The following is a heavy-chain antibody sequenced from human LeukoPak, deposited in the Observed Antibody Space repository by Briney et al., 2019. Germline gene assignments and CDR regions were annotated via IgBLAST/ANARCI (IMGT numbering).Heavy chain of an antibody. D-gene: IGHD2-15*01. J-gene: IGHJ4*02. CDR2: ISAYNGNT. V-gene: IGHV1-18*01. Sequence: EASVKVSCKASGYAFTNYGVGWLRQAPGQGLEWMGWISAYNGNTNYAQKLQGRVTMTTDTSTSTAYMELRSLRSDDTAVYYCARVGRGGMVVAATVFDYWGQGTLVTVSS. CDR1: GYAFTNYG. CDR3: ARVGRGGMVVAATVFDY.